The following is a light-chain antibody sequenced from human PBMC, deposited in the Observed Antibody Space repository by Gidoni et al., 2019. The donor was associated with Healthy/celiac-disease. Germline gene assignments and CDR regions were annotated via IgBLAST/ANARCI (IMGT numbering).Light chain of an antibody. CDR3: QQYGSSPPWT. V-gene: IGKV3D-20*01. Sequence: EIVLTQSPATLSLSPGERATLSCGASQSVGSSYLAWYQQKPGLAPRLLIYDASSRATGIPDRFSDSGSGTDFTLTISRLEPEDFAVYYCQQYGSSPPWTFGQGTKVEIK. J-gene: IGKJ1*01. CDR1: QSVGSSY. CDR2: DAS.